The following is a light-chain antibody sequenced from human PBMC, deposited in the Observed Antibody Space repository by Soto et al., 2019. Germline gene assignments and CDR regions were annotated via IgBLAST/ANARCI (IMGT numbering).Light chain of an antibody. Sequence: DIQVTQSPSSLSASVGDRVTITCQASDDIINSLNWYQKKPGKAPKLLIHDASILQTGVPSRFSGGGYGTDFTFTITSMKNEDIATYYCQQYDILTITFGGGTKVDIK. CDR3: QQYDILTIT. J-gene: IGKJ4*01. CDR2: DAS. V-gene: IGKV1-33*01. CDR1: DDIINS.